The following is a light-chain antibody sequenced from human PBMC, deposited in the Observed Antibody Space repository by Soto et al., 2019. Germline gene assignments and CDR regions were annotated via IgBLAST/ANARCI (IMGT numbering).Light chain of an antibody. CDR1: QGIRED. J-gene: IGKJ4*01. Sequence: IQMTQSPSSLSASVGDTVTITCRASQGIREDLAWLQQKPGKAPRLLISTASRLESGVPSRFSGRGSGTDFTLTISSLQPEDFATYYCLQDSDYPLTFGGGTKVEI. CDR2: TAS. CDR3: LQDSDYPLT. V-gene: IGKV1-6*01.